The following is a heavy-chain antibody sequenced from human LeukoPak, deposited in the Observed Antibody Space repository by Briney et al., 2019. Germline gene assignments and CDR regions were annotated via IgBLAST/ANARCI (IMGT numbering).Heavy chain of an antibody. D-gene: IGHD2/OR15-2a*01. V-gene: IGHV7-4-1*02. CDR2: INTNTGNP. J-gene: IGHJ4*02. CDR3: ARDRSEGDY. CDR1: GYTFTMYN. Sequence: ASVKVSCKGSGYTFTMYNMHWVRQAPGQGLGWMGWINTNTGNPTYAQGFTGRFVFSLDTSVSTAYLQISSLKAEDTAVYYCARDRSEGDYWGQGTLVTVSS.